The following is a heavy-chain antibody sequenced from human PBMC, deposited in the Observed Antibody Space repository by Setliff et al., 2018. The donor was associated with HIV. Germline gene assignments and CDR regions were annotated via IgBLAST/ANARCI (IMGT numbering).Heavy chain of an antibody. V-gene: IGHV3-9*01. CDR3: VKGVDYYYYMDV. CDR1: GFIFSDYW. CDR2: ISWNSGEI. J-gene: IGHJ6*03. Sequence: PGGSLRLSCAASGFIFSDYWMHWLRQSPGKGLEWVSGISWNSGEIGYADSVKGRFTISRDNAKNSLYLQMNSLRAEDTALYYCVKGVDYYYYMDVWGKGTTVTVSS.